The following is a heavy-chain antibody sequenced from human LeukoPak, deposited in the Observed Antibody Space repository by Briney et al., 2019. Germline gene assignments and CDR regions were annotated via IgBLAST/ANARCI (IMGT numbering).Heavy chain of an antibody. V-gene: IGHV1-24*01. CDR2: FDPEDGET. Sequence: ASVKVSCKVSGYTLTELSMHWVRQAPGKGLEWMGGFDPEDGETIYAQKFQGRVTMTEDTSTDTAYMELSSLRSEDTAVYYCATGDYYYDSSGYLGYWGQGTLVTVSS. CDR3: ATGDYYYDSSGYLGY. CDR1: GYTLTELS. D-gene: IGHD3-22*01. J-gene: IGHJ4*02.